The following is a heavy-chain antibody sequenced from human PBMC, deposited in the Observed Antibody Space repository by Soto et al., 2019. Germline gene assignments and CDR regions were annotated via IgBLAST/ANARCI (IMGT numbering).Heavy chain of an antibody. Sequence: QVHLQQWGAGLLKPSETLSLTCAVNGGAFNGYYWTWIRQSPGKGLQWIGEINHSGTVDYNPSLKSRVTFSIDTSKKQFSLTLTSVTDADTAVYYCARAGAALVRGSIGGVDYWGQGTLVTVSS. D-gene: IGHD3-10*01. CDR2: INHSGTV. V-gene: IGHV4-34*01. CDR3: ARAGAALVRGSIGGVDY. CDR1: GGAFNGYY. J-gene: IGHJ4*02.